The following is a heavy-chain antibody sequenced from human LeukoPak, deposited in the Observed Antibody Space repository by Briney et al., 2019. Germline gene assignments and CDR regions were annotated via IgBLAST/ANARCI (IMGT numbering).Heavy chain of an antibody. CDR1: GLTFHDYA. CDR3: ARSVLRYFDWLNSDV. D-gene: IGHD3-9*01. V-gene: IGHV3-66*01. CDR2: IYSGGST. Sequence: GGSLRLSCAISGLTFHDYAMTWVRQAPGKGLEWVSVIYSGGSTYYADSVKGRFTISRDNSKNTLYLQMNSLRAEDTAVYYCARSVLRYFDWLNSDVWGQGTTVTVPS. J-gene: IGHJ6*02.